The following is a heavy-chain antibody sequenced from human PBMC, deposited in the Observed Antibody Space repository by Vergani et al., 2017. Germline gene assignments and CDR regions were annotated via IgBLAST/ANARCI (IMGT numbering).Heavy chain of an antibody. J-gene: IGHJ5*02. CDR3: ATGGGLLQRSAFDP. Sequence: QVQLQESGPGLVKPSDTLSLTCTVSGGSISSYYWSWIREPPGRGLDWFGYIYYSGITNYNPSLKSRVTISVDTSKNQFSLKLSSVTAADTAVYYCATGGGLLQRSAFDPWGQGTLVTVYS. D-gene: IGHD3-10*01. CDR1: GGSISSYY. V-gene: IGHV4-59*01. CDR2: IYYSGIT.